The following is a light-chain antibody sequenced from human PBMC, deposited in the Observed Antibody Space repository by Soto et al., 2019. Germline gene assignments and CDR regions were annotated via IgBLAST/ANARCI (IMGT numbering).Light chain of an antibody. CDR2: GAS. Sequence: EIVLTQSPGTLSLSPGERATLSCRASQTVSSSYLAWHQQKPGQAPRLLIYGASSRATGIPDRFSGSGSGTDFTLTISRLEPEDFAVYYCQQYDSSPLMYTFGQGTKLEIK. CDR3: QQYDSSPLMYT. V-gene: IGKV3-20*01. J-gene: IGKJ2*01. CDR1: QTVSSSY.